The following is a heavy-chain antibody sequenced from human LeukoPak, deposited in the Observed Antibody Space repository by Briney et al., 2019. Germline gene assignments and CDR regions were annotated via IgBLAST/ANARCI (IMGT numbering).Heavy chain of an antibody. CDR2: ISSSGSTK. CDR3: AKEDRRCSGGICYPNNDY. J-gene: IGHJ4*02. V-gene: IGHV3-11*04. CDR1: GFTFSDYD. D-gene: IGHD2-15*01. Sequence: PGGSLRLSCAASGFTFSDYDMSWIRQAPGKGLEWVSSISSSGSTKYYADSVKGRFTISRDNSKNTLYLQMNTLRAEDTAVYYCAKEDRRCSGGICYPNNDYWGQGTLVTVSS.